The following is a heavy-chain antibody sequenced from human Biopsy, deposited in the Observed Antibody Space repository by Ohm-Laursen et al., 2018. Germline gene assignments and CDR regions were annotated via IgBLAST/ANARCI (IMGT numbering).Heavy chain of an antibody. CDR1: GGTFTNHA. J-gene: IGHJ2*01. CDR3: ARFPLGAYDDSGSYRAVEHWYFDL. CDR2: SIPLFNTA. Sequence: SVKVSCKASGGTFTNHAVGWVRQAPGKGLEWVGSSIPLFNTANYADKFQGRVTLTADKSTTTAYMELSSLRSEDTAIYYCARFPLGAYDDSGSYRAVEHWYFDLWGRGTLVTVSS. V-gene: IGHV1-69*06. D-gene: IGHD3-22*01.